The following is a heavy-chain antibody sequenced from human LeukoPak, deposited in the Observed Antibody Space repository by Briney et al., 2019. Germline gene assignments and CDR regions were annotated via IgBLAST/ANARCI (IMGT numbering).Heavy chain of an antibody. CDR3: AKWVVSGLGHLDS. CDR1: GFTFSSYV. V-gene: IGHV3-23*01. CDR2: ISGSGGGT. Sequence: GGSLRLSCAASGFTFSSYVMSWVRQAPGKGLEWVAAISGSGGGTYYADSVKGRFTISRDNSKNTLYLQLNSLRAEDTAVYYCAKWVVSGLGHLDSWGQGTLVTVS. D-gene: IGHD1-14*01. J-gene: IGHJ4*02.